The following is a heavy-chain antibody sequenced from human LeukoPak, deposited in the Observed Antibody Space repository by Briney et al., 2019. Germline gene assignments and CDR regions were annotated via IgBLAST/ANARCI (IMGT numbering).Heavy chain of an antibody. Sequence: GGSLRLSCAASGFTFSEAWMHWVRQAPGKGLVWVSRINNDGSTTRYADSVKGRFTISRDNAKNTLYLQMTSLRAEDTAVYYCARVSGPGMNEYFHLWGQGTLVTVSS. CDR2: INNDGSTT. J-gene: IGHJ1*01. CDR1: GFTFSEAW. CDR3: ARVSGPGMNEYFHL. D-gene: IGHD3-10*01. V-gene: IGHV3-74*01.